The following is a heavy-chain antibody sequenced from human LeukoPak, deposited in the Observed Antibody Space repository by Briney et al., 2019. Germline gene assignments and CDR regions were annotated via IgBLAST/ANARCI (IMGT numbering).Heavy chain of an antibody. V-gene: IGHV4-39*01. CDR1: GGSISSSGLY. J-gene: IGHJ6*02. Sequence: SETLSLTCTVSGGSISSSGLYWGCIRQPPGKGLEWIGNIHNGGGTYYNPSLESRVTMSVDTSKNQVSLRLTSVTAADTAVYYCARSKCLASTCNNFYGMDVWGQGTTVTVSS. CDR3: ARSKCLASTCNNFYGMDV. CDR2: IHNGGGT. D-gene: IGHD1/OR15-1a*01.